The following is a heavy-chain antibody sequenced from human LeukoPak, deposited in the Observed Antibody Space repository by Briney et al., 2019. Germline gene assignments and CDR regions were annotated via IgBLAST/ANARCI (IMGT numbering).Heavy chain of an antibody. CDR1: GVSFSGYY. CDR2: INHSGST. D-gene: IGHD3-3*01. Sequence: SETLSLTCAVYGVSFSGYYWSWIRQPPGKGLEWIGEINHSGSTNYNPSLKSRVTISVDTSKNQFSLKLSSVTAADTAVYYCARAEWLMYDYWGQGTLVTVSS. J-gene: IGHJ4*02. CDR3: ARAEWLMYDY. V-gene: IGHV4-34*01.